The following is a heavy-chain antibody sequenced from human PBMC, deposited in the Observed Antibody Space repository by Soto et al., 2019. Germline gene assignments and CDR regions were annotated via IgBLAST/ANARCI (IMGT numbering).Heavy chain of an antibody. D-gene: IGHD1-26*01. CDR3: ARDRIELWDSRLYYNGMDV. Sequence: PSETLSLTCTVSGDSISSYYWSWIRQPPGKGLEWIGYIYYSGSTYYNPSLRTRVTISLDTSKNQFSLKLSSVTAADTAVYYCARDRIELWDSRLYYNGMDVWGQGTTVTAP. J-gene: IGHJ6*02. CDR2: IYYSGST. CDR1: GDSISSYY. V-gene: IGHV4-59*01.